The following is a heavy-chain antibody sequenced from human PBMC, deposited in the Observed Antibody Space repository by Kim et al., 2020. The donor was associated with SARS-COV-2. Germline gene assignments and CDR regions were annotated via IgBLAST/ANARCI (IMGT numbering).Heavy chain of an antibody. CDR1: GGSISSYY. D-gene: IGHD5-12*01. V-gene: IGHV4-59*01. J-gene: IGHJ6*02. CDR3: ARDKIIVATMSPDYYYGMDV. CDR2: IYYSGST. Sequence: SETLSLTCTVSGGSISSYYWSWIRQPPGKGPEWIGYIYYSGSTNYNPSLKSRVTISVDTSKNQFSLKLSSVTAADTAVYYCARDKIIVATMSPDYYYGMDVWGQGTTVTVSS.